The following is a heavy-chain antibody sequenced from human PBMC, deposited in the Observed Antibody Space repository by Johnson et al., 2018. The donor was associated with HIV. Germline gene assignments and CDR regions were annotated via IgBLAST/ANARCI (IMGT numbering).Heavy chain of an antibody. CDR3: AKAYGDYPYDAFDI. CDR2: IRYDGSNK. J-gene: IGHJ3*02. V-gene: IGHV3-30*02. CDR1: GFTFSSYG. Sequence: QVQLVESGGGVVQPGGSLRLSCAASGFTFSSYGMHWVRQAPGKGLEWVAFIRYDGSNKYYADSVKGRFTISRDNSKNTLYLQMNSLRAEDTAVYYCAKAYGDYPYDAFDIWGQGTMVTVSS. D-gene: IGHD4-17*01.